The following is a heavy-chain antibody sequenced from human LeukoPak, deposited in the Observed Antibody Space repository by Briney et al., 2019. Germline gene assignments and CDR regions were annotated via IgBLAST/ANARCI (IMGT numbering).Heavy chain of an antibody. V-gene: IGHV3-30*02. CDR1: GFTFSSYG. D-gene: IGHD5-12*01. Sequence: GGSLRLSCAASGFTFSSYGMHWVRQAPGKGLEWVAFIRYDGSNKYYADSVKGRFTISRDNSKNTLHLQMNSLRAEDTAVYYCAKDLAIWVATIEDYWGQGTLVTVSS. J-gene: IGHJ4*02. CDR2: IRYDGSNK. CDR3: AKDLAIWVATIEDY.